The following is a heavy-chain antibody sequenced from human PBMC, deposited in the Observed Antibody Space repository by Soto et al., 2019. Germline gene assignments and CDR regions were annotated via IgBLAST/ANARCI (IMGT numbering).Heavy chain of an antibody. V-gene: IGHV4-59*08. J-gene: IGHJ6*03. D-gene: IGHD2-2*01. CDR3: ARRGGDCSSTSCPPYYYYMDV. CDR1: GGSISSYY. Sequence: SETLSLTCTVSGGSISSYYWSWIRQPPGKGLEWIGYIYYSGSTNYNPSLKSRVTISVDTSKNQFSLKLSSVTAADTAVYYCARRGGDCSSTSCPPYYYYMDVWGKGTTVTVSS. CDR2: IYYSGST.